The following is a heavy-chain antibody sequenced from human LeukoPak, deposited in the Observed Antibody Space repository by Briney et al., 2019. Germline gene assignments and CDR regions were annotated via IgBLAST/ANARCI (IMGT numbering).Heavy chain of an antibody. Sequence: GGSLRLSCAASGITVSNNYMSWVRQAPGKGLEWVSLIYSGGSTYYADSVRGRFTISRDNSKNTLYLQMNSLRVEDTAVYYCARIYNWGRGTLVTVSS. CDR1: GITVSNNY. J-gene: IGHJ4*02. V-gene: IGHV3-66*01. CDR2: IYSGGST. D-gene: IGHD4-4*01. CDR3: ARIYN.